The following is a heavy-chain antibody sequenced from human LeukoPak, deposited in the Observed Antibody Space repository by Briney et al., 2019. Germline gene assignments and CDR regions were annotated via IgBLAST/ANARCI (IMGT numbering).Heavy chain of an antibody. CDR2: IYYSGST. CDR1: GGSISSGGYY. V-gene: IGHV4-39*07. J-gene: IGHJ4*02. Sequence: SQTLSLTCTVSGGSISSGGYYWGWIRQPPGKGLEWIGSIYYSGSTYYNPSLKSRVTISVDTSKNQFSLKLSSVTAADTAVYYCARGHYDFWSGSNYFDYWGQGTLVTVSS. CDR3: ARGHYDFWSGSNYFDY. D-gene: IGHD3-3*01.